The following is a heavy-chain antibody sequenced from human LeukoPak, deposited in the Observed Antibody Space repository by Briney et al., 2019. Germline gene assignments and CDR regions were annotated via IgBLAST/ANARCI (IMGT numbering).Heavy chain of an antibody. Sequence: SETLSLTCTVSGGSISSSSYYWGWIRQPPGKGLEWIGSIYYSGSTYYNPSLKSRVTISVDTSKNQFSLKLSSVTAADTAVYYCARDPKDYYDSSGLDYWGQGTLVTVSS. V-gene: IGHV4-39*07. D-gene: IGHD3-22*01. CDR1: GGSISSSSYY. CDR2: IYYSGST. CDR3: ARDPKDYYDSSGLDY. J-gene: IGHJ4*02.